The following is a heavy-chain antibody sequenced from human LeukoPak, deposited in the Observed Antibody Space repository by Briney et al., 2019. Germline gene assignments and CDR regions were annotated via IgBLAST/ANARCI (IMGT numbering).Heavy chain of an antibody. CDR2: IRYDGSNK. CDR3: AIGVDILTGYYDY. CDR1: GFTFSSYG. J-gene: IGHJ4*02. D-gene: IGHD3-9*01. Sequence: SGGSLRLSCAASGFTFSSYGMHWVRQAPGKGLEWGAFIRYDGSNKYYADSVKGRFTISRDNSKNTLYLQMNSLRAEDTAVYYCAIGVDILTGYYDYWRPGTLVTVSS. V-gene: IGHV3-30*02.